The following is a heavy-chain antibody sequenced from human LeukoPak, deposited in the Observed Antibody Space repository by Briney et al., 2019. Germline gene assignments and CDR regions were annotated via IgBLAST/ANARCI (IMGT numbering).Heavy chain of an antibody. D-gene: IGHD4-11*01. CDR3: ARVSSNYDLDY. CDR1: DGSFSGYY. Sequence: PSETLSLTCAVYDGSFSGYYWSWIRQPPGKGPEWIGEINHSGSINYNPSLKSRVTISVDTSKNQFSLILSSVTAADTALYYCARVSSNYDLDYWGQGTLDTVSS. V-gene: IGHV4-34*01. CDR2: INHSGSI. J-gene: IGHJ4*02.